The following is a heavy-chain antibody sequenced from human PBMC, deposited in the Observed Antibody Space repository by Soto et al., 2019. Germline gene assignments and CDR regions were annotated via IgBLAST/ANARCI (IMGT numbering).Heavy chain of an antibody. CDR2: IIPMLGVR. D-gene: IGHD2-21*01. CDR1: GGTFSTYS. J-gene: IGHJ3*02. CDR3: TIGSWSGEVFDI. Sequence: QVQQVQSGAEVKKPGSSVKVSCKDSGGTFSTYSMFWVRQAPGQGLEWMGRIIPMLGVRNYAQRFQDRVTIIADKSSATVHMELSSLRSEDTALYYCTIGSWSGEVFDIWGQGTMVTVSS. V-gene: IGHV1-69*02.